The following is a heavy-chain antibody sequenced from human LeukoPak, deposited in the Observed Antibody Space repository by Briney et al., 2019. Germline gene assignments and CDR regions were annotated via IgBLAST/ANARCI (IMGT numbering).Heavy chain of an antibody. CDR3: ARAHTPIVVVVATDY. V-gene: IGHV3-21*01. J-gene: IGHJ4*02. CDR2: ISSSSSYI. CDR1: GFTFSSYS. D-gene: IGHD2-15*01. Sequence: KTGGSLRLSCAASGFTFSSYSMNWVRQAPGKGLEWVSSISSSSSYIYYADSVKGRFTISRDNAKNSLYLQMNSLRAEDTAAYYCARAHTPIVVVVATDYWGQGTLVTVSS.